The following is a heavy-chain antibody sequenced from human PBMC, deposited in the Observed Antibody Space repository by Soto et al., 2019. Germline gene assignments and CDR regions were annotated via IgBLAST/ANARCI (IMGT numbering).Heavy chain of an antibody. V-gene: IGHV3-48*02. J-gene: IGHJ5*02. CDR3: ARENYGDYLNWFDP. Sequence: SGGSLRLSCAASGFTFSSYSMNWVRQAPGKGLEWVSYSSSSSRTIYYADSVKGRFTISRDNAKNSLYLQMNSLRDEDTAVYYCARENYGDYLNWFDPWGQGTLVTVSS. CDR2: SSSSSRTI. D-gene: IGHD4-17*01. CDR1: GFTFSSYS.